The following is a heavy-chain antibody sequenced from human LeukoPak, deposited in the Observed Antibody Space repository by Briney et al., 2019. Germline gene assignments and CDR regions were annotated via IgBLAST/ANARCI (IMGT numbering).Heavy chain of an antibody. Sequence: GGSLRLSRAASGFTVSTTYMSWVRQAPGKGLEWVSLIYVDGRTYYADSVKGRFTISRDNSKNTLYLQVSSLRAEDTAVYYCARRGDGGRSFDYWGQGTLVTVSS. J-gene: IGHJ4*02. V-gene: IGHV3-53*01. D-gene: IGHD4-23*01. CDR2: IYVDGRT. CDR3: ARRGDGGRSFDY. CDR1: GFTVSTTY.